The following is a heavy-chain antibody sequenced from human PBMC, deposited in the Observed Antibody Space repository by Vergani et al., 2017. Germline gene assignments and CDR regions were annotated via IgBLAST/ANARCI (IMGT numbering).Heavy chain of an antibody. D-gene: IGHD5-18*01. J-gene: IGHJ4*02. Sequence: QVQLQQWGAGLLKPSETLSLTCAVYGGSFSGYYWSWIRQPPGKGLEWIGEINHSGSTNYNPSLKSRVTISVDTSKNQFSLKLSSVTAADTAVYYCARGRVRGAMVIHWGQGTLVTVSS. CDR3: ARGRVRGAMVIH. CDR1: GGSFSGYY. CDR2: INHSGST. V-gene: IGHV4-34*01.